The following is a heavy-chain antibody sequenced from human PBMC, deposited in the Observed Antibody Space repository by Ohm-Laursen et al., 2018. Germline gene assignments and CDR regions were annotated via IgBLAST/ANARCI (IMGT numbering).Heavy chain of an antibody. J-gene: IGHJ5*02. D-gene: IGHD4-17*01. CDR3: TKDYSVTTGFDP. CDR1: GFTFNDYA. Sequence: SLRLSCAASGFTFNDYAMHWVRQAPAKGLEWVSGITWNSGSLGYADSVKGRFTISRDNPKKTLYLQMNSLRAEDTALYYCTKDYSVTTGFDPWGQGTLVTVSS. V-gene: IGHV3-9*01. CDR2: ITWNSGSL.